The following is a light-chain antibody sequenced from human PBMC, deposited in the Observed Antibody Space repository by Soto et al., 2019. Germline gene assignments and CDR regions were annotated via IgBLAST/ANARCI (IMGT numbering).Light chain of an antibody. Sequence: ENGLTQSPGILSLSPGERATLSCRASQGVGNRLAWYQQKPGQAPRLLISDASSRSTGIPHRFSGSGSGTDFTLTISRLEPEDFAVYYCQQYGPSAITVGHGTRLEIK. J-gene: IGKJ5*01. V-gene: IGKV3-20*01. CDR3: QQYGPSAIT. CDR2: DAS. CDR1: QGVGNR.